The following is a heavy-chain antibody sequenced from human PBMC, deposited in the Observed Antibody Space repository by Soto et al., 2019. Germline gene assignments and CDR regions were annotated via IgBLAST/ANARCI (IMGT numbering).Heavy chain of an antibody. CDR3: ARDRGVGATRLGMDV. J-gene: IGHJ6*02. CDR1: GGSISSGDYY. Sequence: QVQLQESGPGLVKPSQTLSLTCTVSGGSISSGDYYWSWIRQPPGKGLELIGYIYYSGSTYSHPSLKSRVTISVDTSKNQFSLKLSSVTAADTAVYYCARDRGVGATRLGMDVWGQGTTVTVSS. CDR2: IYYSGST. V-gene: IGHV4-30-4*01. D-gene: IGHD1-26*01.